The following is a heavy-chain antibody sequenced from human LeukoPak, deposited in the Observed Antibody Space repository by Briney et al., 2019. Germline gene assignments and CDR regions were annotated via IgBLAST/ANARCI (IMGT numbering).Heavy chain of an antibody. V-gene: IGHV4-39*01. CDR3: ARLCRVGYCGDPSDY. CDR1: GGSISSSSYY. CDR2: IYYSGST. Sequence: PSETLSLTCTVSGGSISSSSYYWGWIRQPPGKGLEWIGSIYYSGSTYYNPSLKSRVTISVDTSKNQFSLKLSSVTAADTAVYYCARLCRVGYCGDPSDYWGQGTLVTVSS. J-gene: IGHJ4*02. D-gene: IGHD2-21*01.